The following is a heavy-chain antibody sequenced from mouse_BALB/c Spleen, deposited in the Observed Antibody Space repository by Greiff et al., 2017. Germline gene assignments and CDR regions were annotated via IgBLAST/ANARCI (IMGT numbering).Heavy chain of an antibody. Sequence: VQLQQSGPELVKPRASVKISCKASGYSFTGYFMNWVMQSHGKSLEWIGRINPYNGDTFYNQKFKGKATLTVDKSSSTAHMELRSLASEDSAVYYCARGVRWFAYWGQGALVTVSA. D-gene: IGHD2-14*01. CDR1: GYSFTGYF. CDR3: ARGVRWFAY. CDR2: INPYNGDT. V-gene: IGHV1-20*02. J-gene: IGHJ3*01.